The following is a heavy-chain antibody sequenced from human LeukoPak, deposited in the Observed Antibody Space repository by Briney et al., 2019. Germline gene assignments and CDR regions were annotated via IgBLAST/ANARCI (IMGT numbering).Heavy chain of an antibody. J-gene: IGHJ5*02. CDR2: INPNSGGT. V-gene: IGHV1-2*02. CDR1: GYTFTGYY. Sequence: ASVKVSCKASGYTFTGYYMHWVRQAPGQGLEWMGWINPNSGGTNYAQKFQGRVTMTRDTSISTAYMELSRLRPDDTAVYYCASGRITIFGVVENWFDPWGQGTLVTVSS. CDR3: ASGRITIFGVVENWFDP. D-gene: IGHD3-3*01.